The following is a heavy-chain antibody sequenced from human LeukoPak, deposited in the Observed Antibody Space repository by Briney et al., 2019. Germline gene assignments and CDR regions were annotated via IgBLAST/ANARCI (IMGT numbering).Heavy chain of an antibody. Sequence: VASVKVSCKASGYTFNNYYIHWVRQAPGQGLEWMGIINPSDVTTSYAQKFQGRVTMTTDTSTSTAYMELRSLRSDDTAVYYCARALAAADLDYWGQGTLVTVSS. CDR1: GYTFNNYY. CDR2: INPSDVTT. CDR3: ARALAAADLDY. J-gene: IGHJ4*02. V-gene: IGHV1-46*02. D-gene: IGHD6-13*01.